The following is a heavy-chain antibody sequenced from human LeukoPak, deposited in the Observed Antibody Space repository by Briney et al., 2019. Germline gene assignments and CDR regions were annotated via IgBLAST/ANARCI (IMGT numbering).Heavy chain of an antibody. V-gene: IGHV5-51*01. Sequence: GESLKISCKCSGYTFTNYWIGWVRLMPGNGLEWMGIIYPGDSETRYSPSFKGQVTISTDKSISTAYLQWSSLKASDTAMYYCARRLMYYYDTSGYDVAFDIWGQGTMVTVSS. CDR2: IYPGDSET. D-gene: IGHD3-22*01. J-gene: IGHJ3*02. CDR3: ARRLMYYYDTSGYDVAFDI. CDR1: GYTFTNYW.